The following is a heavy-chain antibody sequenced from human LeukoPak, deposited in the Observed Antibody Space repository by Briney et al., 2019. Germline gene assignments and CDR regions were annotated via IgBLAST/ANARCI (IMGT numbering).Heavy chain of an antibody. CDR1: GFTFSNYW. CDR3: ARIIEGEQLALDC. Sequence: GGSLRLSCAASGFTFSNYWMSWVRQAPGKGLEWVANIKHDGSETHYVASVKGRFTISRDNAKKSLDLQMHSLRAEDTAVYYCARIIEGEQLALDCWGQGTLSPSP. J-gene: IGHJ4*02. V-gene: IGHV3-7*04. CDR2: IKHDGSET. D-gene: IGHD6-13*01.